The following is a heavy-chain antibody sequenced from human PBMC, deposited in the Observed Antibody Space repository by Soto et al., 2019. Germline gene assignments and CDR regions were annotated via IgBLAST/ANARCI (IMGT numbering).Heavy chain of an antibody. CDR2: IIPILGIA. CDR1: GGTFSSYT. D-gene: IGHD2-21*02. Sequence: QVQLVQSGAEVKKPGSSVKVSCKASGGTFSSYTISWVRQAPGQGLEWMGRIIPILGIANYAQKFQGRVTITADKSTSTASMELSSLRSADTAVYYCARGGVVTPDYWGQGTLVTVSS. V-gene: IGHV1-69*02. J-gene: IGHJ4*02. CDR3: ARGGVVTPDY.